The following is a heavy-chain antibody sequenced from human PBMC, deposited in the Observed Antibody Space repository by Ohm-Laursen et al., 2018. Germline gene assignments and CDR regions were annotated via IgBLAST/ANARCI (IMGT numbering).Heavy chain of an antibody. J-gene: IGHJ2*01. D-gene: IGHD6-6*01. CDR3: AKDVEDSSSSVWYFDL. CDR2: ISYDGSNK. V-gene: IGHV3-30*18. Sequence: SSLRLSCSASGFTFSSYGMHWVRQAPGKGLEWVAVISYDGSNKYYADSVKGRFTISRDNSKNTLYLQMNSLRAEDTAVYYCAKDVEDSSSSVWYFDLWGRGTLVTVSS. CDR1: GFTFSSYG.